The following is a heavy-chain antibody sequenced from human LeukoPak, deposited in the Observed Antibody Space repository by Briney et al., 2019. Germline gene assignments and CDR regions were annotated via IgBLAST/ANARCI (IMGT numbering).Heavy chain of an antibody. J-gene: IGHJ4*02. CDR2: ISRLGDNM. CDR3: AREGSEEFDY. V-gene: IGHV3-21*06. Sequence: PGGSLRLSCAASGFSFSNYDMNWVRQAPGKGLEWVSSISRLGDNMYYADSVKGRFTVSRDNAKNSLYLQINSLRAEDTAVYYCAREGSEEFDYWGQGTLVTVSS. CDR1: GFSFSNYD.